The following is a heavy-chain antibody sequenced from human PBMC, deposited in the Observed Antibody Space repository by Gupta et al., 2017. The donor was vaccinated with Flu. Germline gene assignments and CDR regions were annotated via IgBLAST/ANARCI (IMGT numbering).Heavy chain of an antibody. Sequence: QVQLVQSGAEVKKPGSSVKVSCKASGGTFSSYTISWVRQAPGQGLEWMGKIIPILGIANYAQKFQGRVTITADKSTSTAYMELSSLRSEDTAVYYCASVPKMTTVVTLDYWGQGTLVTVSS. CDR3: ASVPKMTTVVTLDY. CDR2: IIPILGIA. D-gene: IGHD4-23*01. J-gene: IGHJ4*02. V-gene: IGHV1-69*02. CDR1: GGTFSSYT.